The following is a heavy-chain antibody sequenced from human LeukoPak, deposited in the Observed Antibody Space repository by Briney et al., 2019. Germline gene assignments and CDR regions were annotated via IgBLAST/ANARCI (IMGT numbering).Heavy chain of an antibody. CDR1: GVSISSYY. CDR2: IYTSGSI. V-gene: IGHV4-4*09. D-gene: IGHD1-7*01. Sequence: SETLSLTCTVSGVSISSYYWSWLRQPPGKGLEWIGYIYTSGSITYNPSLKSRVTISVDTSKNQFSLKLNSVTAADTAVYYCARHRTNNWNYGDYYMDVWGKGTTVTVSS. J-gene: IGHJ6*03. CDR3: ARHRTNNWNYGDYYMDV.